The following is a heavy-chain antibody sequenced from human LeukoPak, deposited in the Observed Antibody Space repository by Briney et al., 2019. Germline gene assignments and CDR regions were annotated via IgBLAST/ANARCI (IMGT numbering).Heavy chain of an antibody. J-gene: IGHJ3*01. CDR3: AKKWMGGYFDL. CDR2: LSGGGEAS. V-gene: IGHV3-23*01. CDR1: GFNFYSYD. D-gene: IGHD6-19*01. Sequence: GGSLRLSCAASGFNFYSYDMTWVRQAPGKGLEWGSSLSGGGEASYYADSAKGRFTISRDNANDTLYLQMNSLRVDDTAVYYCAKKWMGGYFDLWGRGTKVTVSS.